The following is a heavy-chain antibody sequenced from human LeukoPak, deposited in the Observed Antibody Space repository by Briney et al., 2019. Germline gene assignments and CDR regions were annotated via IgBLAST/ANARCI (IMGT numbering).Heavy chain of an antibody. V-gene: IGHV1-2*02. CDR3: ARGMRAPYSGSYSVTGPPTY. CDR1: GYTFTGYY. J-gene: IGHJ4*02. CDR2: INPDSGGT. Sequence: ASVKVSCKASGYTFTGYYIHWVRQAPGQGLEWMGWINPDSGGTNYAQKFQGRVTMTRDTSISTAYMELSRLRSDDTAVYYCARGMRAPYSGSYSVTGPPTYWGQGTLVTVSS. D-gene: IGHD1-26*01.